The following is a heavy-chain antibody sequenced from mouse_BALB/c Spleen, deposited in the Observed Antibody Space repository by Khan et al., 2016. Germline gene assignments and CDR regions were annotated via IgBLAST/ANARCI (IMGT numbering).Heavy chain of an antibody. Sequence: VQLQQSGAELVKPGASVTLSCTASGFNIKDTYLHWVKQRPEQGLEWIGRIDPANGNFKFDPKFQGKATITAATYSNTTYLQLSGLTSEDTAVYYWAGGNSPFDYWGQGTTLTVSS. CDR1: GFNIKDTY. J-gene: IGHJ2*01. CDR3: AGGNSPFDY. V-gene: IGHV14-3*02. D-gene: IGHD2-1*01. CDR2: IDPANGNF.